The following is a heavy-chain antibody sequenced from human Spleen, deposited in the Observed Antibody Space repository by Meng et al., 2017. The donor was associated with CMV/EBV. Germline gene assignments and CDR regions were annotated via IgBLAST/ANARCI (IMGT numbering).Heavy chain of an antibody. J-gene: IGHJ6*02. CDR2: IKQDESEK. V-gene: IGHV3-7*01. CDR3: ARELGGYSNGNNSGYYHFGMDV. CDR1: GFSFSNYW. D-gene: IGHD5-18*01. Sequence: GESLKISCAASGFSFSNYWMTWVRQAPGKGLEWVATIKQDESEKYYVGSVKGRFTISRDNAKNLLHLEMNSLRVEDTAVYFCARELGGYSNGNNSGYYHFGMDVWGQGTTVTVSS.